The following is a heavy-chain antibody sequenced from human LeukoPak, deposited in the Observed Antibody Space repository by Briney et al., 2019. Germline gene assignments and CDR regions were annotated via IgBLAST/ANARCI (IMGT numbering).Heavy chain of an antibody. CDR1: GYTFTDYY. CDR2: INPNSGGT. Sequence: ASVKASCKASGYTFTDYYMHWVRLAPGQGLEWMGWINPNSGGTNYVQKFQGWVTMTRDTSINTAYMELSRLTSDDTAVYYCARANFLYCSSTSCLFDCWGQGTLVTVSS. J-gene: IGHJ4*02. V-gene: IGHV1-2*04. D-gene: IGHD2-2*01. CDR3: ARANFLYCSSTSCLFDC.